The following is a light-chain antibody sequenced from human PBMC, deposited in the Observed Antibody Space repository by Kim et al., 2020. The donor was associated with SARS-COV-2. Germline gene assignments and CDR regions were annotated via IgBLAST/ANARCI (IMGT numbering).Light chain of an antibody. Sequence: VSQGQTASITCSGDKLGDKYACWYQQKPGQSPVLVIYQESKRPSGIPERFSGSNSGNTATLTISGTQAMDEADYYCQAWDSSTGVFGGGTQLTVL. J-gene: IGLJ2*01. CDR2: QES. CDR3: QAWDSSTGV. CDR1: KLGDKY. V-gene: IGLV3-1*01.